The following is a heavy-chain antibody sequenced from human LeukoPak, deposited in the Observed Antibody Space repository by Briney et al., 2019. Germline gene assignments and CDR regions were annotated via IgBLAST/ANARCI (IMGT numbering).Heavy chain of an antibody. CDR2: ISYDGSNK. D-gene: IGHD2-2*01. J-gene: IGHJ4*02. CDR3: AKGGAVVVGYFDY. CDR1: GFTFSSYG. Sequence: GGSLRLSCAASGFTFSSYGMHWVRQAPGKRLEWVAVISYDGSNKYYADSVKGRFTISRDNSKNTLYLQMNSLRAEDTAVYYCAKGGAVVVGYFDYWGQGTLVTVSS. V-gene: IGHV3-30*18.